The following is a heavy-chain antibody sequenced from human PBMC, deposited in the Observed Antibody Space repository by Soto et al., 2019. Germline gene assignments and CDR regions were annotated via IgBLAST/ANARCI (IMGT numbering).Heavy chain of an antibody. Sequence: QLQLQESGPGLVKPSETLSLTCTVSGGSISSSSYYWGWIRQPPGKGLEWIGSMDYSGSTYYNPSLKSRVTVSVDTSKNQFTLKLSSVTATDTAVYYCARHSSSWYVGWYFDLGGRGTLVTVSS. V-gene: IGHV4-39*01. J-gene: IGHJ2*01. CDR1: GGSISSSSYY. D-gene: IGHD6-13*01. CDR2: MDYSGST. CDR3: ARHSSSWYVGWYFDL.